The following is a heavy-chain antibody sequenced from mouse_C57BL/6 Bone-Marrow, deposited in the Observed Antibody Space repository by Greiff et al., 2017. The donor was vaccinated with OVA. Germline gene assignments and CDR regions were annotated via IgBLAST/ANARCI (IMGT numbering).Heavy chain of an antibody. V-gene: IGHV5-9-1*02. J-gene: IGHJ1*03. CDR1: GFTFSSYA. CDR3: TRQFYGSSGWYFDV. CDR2: ISSGGDYI. Sequence: EVMLVESGEGLVKPGGSLKLSCAASGFTFSSYAMSWVRQTPEKRLEWVAYISSGGDYIYYADTVKGRFTISRDNARNTLYLQMSSLKSEDTAMYYCTRQFYGSSGWYFDVWGTGTTVTVSS. D-gene: IGHD1-1*01.